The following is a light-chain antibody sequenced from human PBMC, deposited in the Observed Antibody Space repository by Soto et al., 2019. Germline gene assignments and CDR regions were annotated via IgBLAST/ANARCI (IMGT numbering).Light chain of an antibody. CDR2: GAS. J-gene: IGKJ3*01. Sequence: IVLTQSPGTLSLSPGERATLSCRASQSINSRYLAWYQQKPGQAPRLLIYGASSRATGIPDRFSGSGSGTDFTLTISRLEPEDFALYDCQQFGSSPGFTFGPGTIVDIK. V-gene: IGKV3-20*01. CDR1: QSINSRY. CDR3: QQFGSSPGFT.